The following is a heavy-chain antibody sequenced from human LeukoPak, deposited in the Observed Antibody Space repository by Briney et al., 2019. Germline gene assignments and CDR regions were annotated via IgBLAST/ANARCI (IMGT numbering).Heavy chain of an antibody. CDR2: ISSSSSYI. Sequence: GGSLRLSCAASGFTFSSYSMNWVRQAPGKGLEWVSSISSSSSYIYYADSVKGRFTISRDNANNSLYLQMNSLRAEDTAVYYCARGGPIYCSGDSCYPGDYWGQGTLVTVSS. J-gene: IGHJ4*02. V-gene: IGHV3-21*01. CDR1: GFTFSSYS. D-gene: IGHD2-15*01. CDR3: ARGGPIYCSGDSCYPGDY.